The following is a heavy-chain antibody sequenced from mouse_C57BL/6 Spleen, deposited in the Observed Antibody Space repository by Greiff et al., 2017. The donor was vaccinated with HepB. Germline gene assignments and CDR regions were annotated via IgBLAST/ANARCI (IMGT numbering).Heavy chain of an antibody. CDR1: GYSLTSGYS. CDR2: ISYDGSN. V-gene: IGHV3-6*01. J-gene: IGHJ2*01. CDR3: AREGDYYGSSYYFDY. Sequence: EVKLQESGPGLVKPSQSLSLTRSVPGYSLTSGYSWHWIRQFPGNKLEWMGYISYDGSNNYNPSLTNRISITRDTSKNQFFLKLNSVTTEDTATYYCAREGDYYGSSYYFDYWGQGTTLTVSS. D-gene: IGHD1-1*01.